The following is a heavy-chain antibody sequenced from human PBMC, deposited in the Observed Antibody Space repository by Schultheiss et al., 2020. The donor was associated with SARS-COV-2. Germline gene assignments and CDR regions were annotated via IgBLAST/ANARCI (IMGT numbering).Heavy chain of an antibody. CDR2: ISGSGGST. CDR1: GFTFSSYA. V-gene: IGHV3-23*01. CDR3: AKDGGITIFGVVSLDGMDV. D-gene: IGHD3-3*01. J-gene: IGHJ6*02. Sequence: GESLKISCAASGFTFSSYAMSWVRQAPGKGLEWVSAISGSGGSTYYADSVKGRFTISRDNSKNTLYLQMNSLRAEDTAVYYCAKDGGITIFGVVSLDGMDVWGQGTTVTVSS.